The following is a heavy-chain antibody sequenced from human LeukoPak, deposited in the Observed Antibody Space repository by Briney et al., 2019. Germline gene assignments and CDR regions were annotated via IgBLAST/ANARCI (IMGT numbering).Heavy chain of an antibody. CDR3: ALSNSAMQPKTFDF. Sequence: GGSLTLSCAASGFTFSNYGMHWVRQAPGKGLEWVAFIKYDGSKKFYGDPVKGRFTISKANSKNTLYMQMYMPSAEETAVYYSALSNSAMQPKTFDFRGPGNLGTVSP. D-gene: IGHD5-18*01. J-gene: IGHJ4*03. V-gene: IGHV3-30*02. CDR1: GFTFSNYG. CDR2: IKYDGSKK.